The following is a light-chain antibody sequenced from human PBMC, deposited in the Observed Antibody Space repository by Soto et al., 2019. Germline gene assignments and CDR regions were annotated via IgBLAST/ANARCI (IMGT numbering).Light chain of an antibody. CDR3: QQRSNWPLMYT. Sequence: EIVLPQSPATLSLSPGERATLSCRASQRVSSYLAWYKQKPGQAPRLLIYDASNRATGIPARFSGSGSGTDFTLTISSLEPEDFAVYYCQQRSNWPLMYTFGQGTKLEIK. CDR1: QRVSSY. J-gene: IGKJ2*01. V-gene: IGKV3-11*01. CDR2: DAS.